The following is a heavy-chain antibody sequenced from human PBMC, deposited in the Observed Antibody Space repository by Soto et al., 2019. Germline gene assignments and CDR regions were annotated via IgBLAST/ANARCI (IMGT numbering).Heavy chain of an antibody. V-gene: IGHV4-59*01. Sequence: SETLSLTCTVSGGSISSYYWSWIRQPPGKGLEWIGYIYYSGSTNYNPSLKSRVTISVDTSKNQFSLKLSSVTAADTAVYYCARGYCSGGSCYPRVDVWGQGTTVTVSS. CDR2: IYYSGST. CDR3: ARGYCSGGSCYPRVDV. D-gene: IGHD2-15*01. J-gene: IGHJ6*02. CDR1: GGSISSYY.